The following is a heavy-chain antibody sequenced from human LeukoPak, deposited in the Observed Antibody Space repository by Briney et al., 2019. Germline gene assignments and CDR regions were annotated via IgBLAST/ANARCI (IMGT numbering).Heavy chain of an antibody. CDR1: GDSISSGGYY. D-gene: IGHD7-27*01. CDR3: ARDRAGDSFDI. CDR2: IYTSGTT. J-gene: IGHJ3*02. Sequence: PSETLSLTCTVSGDSISSGGYYCSWVRQPAGKGLEWIGRIYTSGTTNYNPSLKSQVTISRHTSKNQFSLNLNFVTAADTAIYYCARDRAGDSFDIWGQGTLATVSS. V-gene: IGHV4-61*02.